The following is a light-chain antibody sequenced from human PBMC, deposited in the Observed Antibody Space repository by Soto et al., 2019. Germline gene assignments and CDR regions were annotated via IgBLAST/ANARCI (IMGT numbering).Light chain of an antibody. CDR2: DAS. CDR3: QEYNTWPWT. J-gene: IGKJ1*01. V-gene: IGKV3-11*01. CDR1: QSIRNS. Sequence: EIVLTQSPATLSLSPGERATLSCRASQSIRNSLAWYQQKPGQAPRLLIYDASNRATGIPARFSGSGSGTELIITISSLQSEDFEVYYCQEYNTWPWTFGQGTKVDIK.